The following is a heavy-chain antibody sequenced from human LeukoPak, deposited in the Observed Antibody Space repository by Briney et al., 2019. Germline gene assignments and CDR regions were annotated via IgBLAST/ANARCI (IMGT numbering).Heavy chain of an antibody. V-gene: IGHV4-39*01. CDR1: GDSISSSSHH. CDR2: IYYSGST. Sequence: PSETLSLTCTVSGDSISSSSHHCGWIRQPPGKGLEWIGSIYYSGSTYYNPSLKSRVTISVDTSKNQFSLKLSSVTAADTAVYYCARHSFRSYYNWGQGTLVTVSS. D-gene: IGHD1-26*01. CDR3: ARHSFRSYYN. J-gene: IGHJ4*02.